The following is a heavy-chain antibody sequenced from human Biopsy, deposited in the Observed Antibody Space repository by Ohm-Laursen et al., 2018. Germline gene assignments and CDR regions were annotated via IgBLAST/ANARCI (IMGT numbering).Heavy chain of an antibody. CDR1: SYTFTDYN. Sequence: ASVKVSCKASSYTFTDYNIHWMRQAPGQGLEWLGYINCKTGATNHAQKFQGTVTMTRGTSISTAYLALGSLRSADTAIYYCARDPLNGHKHFDYWGQGSLVTVSS. CDR2: INCKTGAT. CDR3: ARDPLNGHKHFDY. V-gene: IGHV1-2*02. J-gene: IGHJ4*02. D-gene: IGHD2-8*01.